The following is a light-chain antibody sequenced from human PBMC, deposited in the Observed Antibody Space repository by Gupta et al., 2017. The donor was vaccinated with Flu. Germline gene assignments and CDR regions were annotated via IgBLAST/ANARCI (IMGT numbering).Light chain of an antibody. J-gene: IGKJ1*01. CDR3: QQYYRYPWT. Sequence: PSSLSASTGDRVTITCRASQGISSYVAWYQQKPGKAPKLLIYAASTLQSGGPSRFSGSGSGTDFTLNISCLQSEDVATDYGQQYYRYPWTFGQGTKVEIK. CDR1: QGISSY. CDR2: AAS. V-gene: IGKV1-8*01.